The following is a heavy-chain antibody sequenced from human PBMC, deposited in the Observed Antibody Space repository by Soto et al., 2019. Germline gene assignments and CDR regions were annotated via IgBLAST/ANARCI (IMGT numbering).Heavy chain of an antibody. D-gene: IGHD6-19*01. CDR2: ISGSGGST. J-gene: IGHJ4*02. CDR3: SKVPTIAEAGEFDY. V-gene: IGHV3-23*01. Sequence: EVQLLESGGGLVQHGGSLRLSCAASGFTFSSYAMSWVRQAPGKGLEWVSAISGSGGSTYYADSVKGRFTISRDNSMNTLYLQMNSLRAEYTAVYYCSKVPTIAEAGEFDYWGQGTLVTVSS. CDR1: GFTFSSYA.